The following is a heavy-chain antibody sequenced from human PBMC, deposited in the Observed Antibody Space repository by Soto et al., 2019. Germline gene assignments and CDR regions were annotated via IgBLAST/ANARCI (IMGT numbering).Heavy chain of an antibody. J-gene: IGHJ4*02. CDR3: ATVDSSGWDLPLLPDY. Sequence: EVQLVESGGGLVQPGGSLRLSCAASGFTFSSYEMNWVRQAPGKGLVWVSYISSSGSTIYYADSVKGRFTISRDNAKNSLYLQMNSLRAEDTAVYYCATVDSSGWDLPLLPDYWGQGTLVTVSS. D-gene: IGHD6-19*01. CDR2: ISSSGSTI. CDR1: GFTFSSYE. V-gene: IGHV3-48*03.